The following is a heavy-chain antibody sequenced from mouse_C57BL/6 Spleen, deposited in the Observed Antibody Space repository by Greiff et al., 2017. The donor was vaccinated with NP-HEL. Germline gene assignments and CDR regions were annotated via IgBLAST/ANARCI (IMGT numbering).Heavy chain of an antibody. CDR1: GYTFTDYE. CDR3: TRKRAYYSNLYYFDY. Sequence: VQLVESGAELVRPGASVTLSCKASGYTFTDYEMHWVKQTPVHGLEWIGAIDPETGGTAYNQKFKGKAILTADKSSSTAYMELRSLTSEDSAVYYCTRKRAYYSNLYYFDYWGQGTTLTVSS. J-gene: IGHJ2*01. D-gene: IGHD2-5*01. CDR2: IDPETGGT. V-gene: IGHV1-15*01.